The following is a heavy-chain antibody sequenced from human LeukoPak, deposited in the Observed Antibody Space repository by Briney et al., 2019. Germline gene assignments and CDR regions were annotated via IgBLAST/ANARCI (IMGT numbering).Heavy chain of an antibody. CDR2: IYTSGST. CDR1: GGSISSYY. Sequence: PSETLSLTCTVSGGSISSYYWSWIRQPAGKGLEWIGRIYTSGSTNYNPSLKSRVTISVDTSKNQFSLKLSSVTAADTAVYYCARDRKTPKERGYSYGEYAFDIWGQGTMVTVSS. D-gene: IGHD5-18*01. CDR3: ARDRKTPKERGYSYGEYAFDI. V-gene: IGHV4-4*07. J-gene: IGHJ3*02.